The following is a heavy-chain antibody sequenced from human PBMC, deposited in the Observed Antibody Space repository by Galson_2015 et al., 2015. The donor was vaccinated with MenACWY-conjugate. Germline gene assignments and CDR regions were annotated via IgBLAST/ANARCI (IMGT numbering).Heavy chain of an antibody. CDR2: ISSSGTTI. CDR1: GFTFSSYE. CDR3: ARVWFTDGPFDL. J-gene: IGHJ3*01. Sequence: SLRLSCAASGFTFSSYEMNWVRQAPGKGMEWVSYISSSGTTIYYPDSVKGRFTISRDNAKNSLYLQMNSLRAEDTAVYYCARVWFTDGPFDLWGQGTMVTVSS. V-gene: IGHV3-48*03. D-gene: IGHD3-10*01.